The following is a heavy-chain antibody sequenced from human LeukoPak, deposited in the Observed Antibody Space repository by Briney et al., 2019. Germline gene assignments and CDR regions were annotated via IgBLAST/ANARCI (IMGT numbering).Heavy chain of an antibody. CDR2: INHSGST. CDR3: ARARNYDSWSGYLYYFDY. CDR1: GGSFSGYY. J-gene: IGHJ4*02. V-gene: IGHV4-34*01. Sequence: SETLSLTCAVYGGSFSGYYWSWIRQPPGKGLDWIGEINHSGSTNYNPSLKSRVTISVDTSKNQFSLKLSSVTAADTAVYYCARARNYDSWSGYLYYFDYWGQGTLVTVSS. D-gene: IGHD3-3*01.